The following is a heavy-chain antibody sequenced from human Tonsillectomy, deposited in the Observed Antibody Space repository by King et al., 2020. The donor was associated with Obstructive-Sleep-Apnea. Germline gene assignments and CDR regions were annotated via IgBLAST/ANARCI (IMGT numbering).Heavy chain of an antibody. Sequence: VQLVESGGGVVQPGRSLRLSCAASRLTFSSYDMYWVRQAPGKGLEWVAVISYDGSKKYYADSVKGRFTISRDNSKNTLYLQMSSLRAEDTAVYYCAKDGGYKNYNYYGLDVWGQGTTVTVSS. CDR1: RLTFSSYD. J-gene: IGHJ6*02. V-gene: IGHV3-30*18. CDR3: AKDGGYKNYNYYGLDV. D-gene: IGHD5-24*01. CDR2: ISYDGSKK.